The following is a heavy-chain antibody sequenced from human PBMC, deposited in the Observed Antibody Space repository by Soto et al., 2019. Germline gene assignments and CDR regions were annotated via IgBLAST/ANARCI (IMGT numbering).Heavy chain of an antibody. V-gene: IGHV4-34*01. CDR3: ASAPYCTNGVCYRYFQH. CDR1: GGSFSGYY. J-gene: IGHJ1*01. D-gene: IGHD2-8*01. Sequence: QVQLQQWGAGLLKPSETLSLTCAVYGGSFSGYYWSWIRQPPGKGLEWIGEINHSGSTNYNPSLKSRVTISVDTSKNHFSLNLSSVTAADTAVYYCASAPYCTNGVCYRYFQHWGQGTLVTVSS. CDR2: INHSGST.